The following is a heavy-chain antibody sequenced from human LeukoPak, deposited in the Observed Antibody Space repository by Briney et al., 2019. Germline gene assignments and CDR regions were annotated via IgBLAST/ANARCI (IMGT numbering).Heavy chain of an antibody. D-gene: IGHD3-10*01. CDR1: GFTFSSYS. V-gene: IGHV3-21*04. J-gene: IGHJ4*02. CDR3: AKGLSPGPRGPDDY. Sequence: GGSLRLSCAASGFTFSSYSMNWVRQAPGKGLEWVSSISSSSSYIYYAYSVKGRFTISRDNAKNSLYLQMNSLRAEDTALYYCAKGLSPGPRGPDDYWGQGTLVTVSS. CDR2: ISSSSSYI.